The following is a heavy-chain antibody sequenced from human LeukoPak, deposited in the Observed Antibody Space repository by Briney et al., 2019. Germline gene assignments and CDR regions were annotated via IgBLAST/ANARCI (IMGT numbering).Heavy chain of an antibody. CDR3: ARDLGDSSGYYYGWDNYYYYYGMDV. CDR1: GFTFSSYA. CDR2: ISYDGSNK. D-gene: IGHD3-22*01. V-gene: IGHV3-30-3*01. Sequence: PGGSLILSCAASGFTFSSYAMHWVRQAPGKGLEWVAVISYDGSNKYYADSVKGRFTISRDNSKNTPYLQMNSLRAEDTAVYYCARDLGDSSGYYYGWDNYYYYYGMDVWGQGTTVTVSS. J-gene: IGHJ6*02.